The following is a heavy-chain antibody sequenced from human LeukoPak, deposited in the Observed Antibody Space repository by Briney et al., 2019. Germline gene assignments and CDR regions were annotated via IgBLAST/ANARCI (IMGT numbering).Heavy chain of an antibody. D-gene: IGHD3-10*01. CDR1: GFTFTSYA. J-gene: IGHJ3*02. CDR2: ISGSGGST. Sequence: GGSLRLSCVASGFTFTSYAMSWVRQTPGKGLEWVSAISGSGGSTYYADSVKGRFTISRDNSKNTLYLQMNSLRAEDTAVYYCAKDGVLLWSGQTGDIWGQGTMVTVSS. CDR3: AKDGVLLWSGQTGDI. V-gene: IGHV3-23*01.